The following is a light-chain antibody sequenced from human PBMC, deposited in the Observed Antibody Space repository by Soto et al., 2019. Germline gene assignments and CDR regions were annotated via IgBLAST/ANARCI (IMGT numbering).Light chain of an antibody. CDR2: DAS. Sequence: ETVLTQSPGTLSLSPGERATLSCRASQSVSSSYLAWYQQKPGQAPRLLIYDASSRATGIPDRFSGSGSGTDFTLTISSLEPEDFAVYYCQHRTSWPPYSFGQGTKVDI. CDR3: QHRTSWPPYS. CDR1: QSVSSSY. J-gene: IGKJ2*01. V-gene: IGKV3D-20*02.